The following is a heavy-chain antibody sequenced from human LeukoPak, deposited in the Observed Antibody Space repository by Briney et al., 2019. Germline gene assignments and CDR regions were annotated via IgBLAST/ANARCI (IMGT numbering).Heavy chain of an antibody. CDR3: ARGGNYYDSSVDYYYMDV. D-gene: IGHD3-22*01. J-gene: IGHJ6*03. CDR1: GYTFTSYG. Sequence: ASVKVSCKASGYTFTSYGISWVRQAPGQGLEWMGWISAYNGNTNYAQKLQGRVTMTTDTSTSTAYMELRSLRSDDTAVYYCARGGNYYDSSVDYYYMDVWGKGTTVTVSS. V-gene: IGHV1-18*01. CDR2: ISAYNGNT.